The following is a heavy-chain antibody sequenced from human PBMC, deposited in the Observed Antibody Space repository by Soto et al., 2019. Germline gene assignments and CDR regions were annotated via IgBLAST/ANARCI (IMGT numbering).Heavy chain of an antibody. J-gene: IGHJ5*02. CDR3: VRVGTMVRGDQWFDP. CDR2: INPNSGGT. D-gene: IGHD3-10*01. Sequence: QVQLVQSGAEVKKPGASVKVSCKASGYTFTGYYMHWVRQAPGQGLEWMGWINPNSGGTNYAQKFQGWVTMTRDTSISTAYMELSRLRSDDTAVYYCVRVGTMVRGDQWFDPWGQGTLVTVSS. CDR1: GYTFTGYY. V-gene: IGHV1-2*04.